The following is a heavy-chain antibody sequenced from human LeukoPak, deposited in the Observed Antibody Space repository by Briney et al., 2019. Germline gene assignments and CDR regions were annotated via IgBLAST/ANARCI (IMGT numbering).Heavy chain of an antibody. CDR2: IKSNPDGGAT. Sequence: GGSLRPSCAASGFSFTNTWMSWVRQAPGRGLEWVGRIKSNPDGGATVYSAPVKGRFTISRDDSKNTLYLQLDSLKAEDTAVYYCATDAFLLFGEFAHWGQGTLVTVSS. CDR1: GFSFTNTW. J-gene: IGHJ4*02. D-gene: IGHD3-10*01. V-gene: IGHV3-15*01. CDR3: ATDAFLLFGEFAH.